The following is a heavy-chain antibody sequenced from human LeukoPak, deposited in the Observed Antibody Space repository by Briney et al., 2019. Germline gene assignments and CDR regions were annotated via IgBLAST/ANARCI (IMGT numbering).Heavy chain of an antibody. Sequence: GGSLRLFCAASGFTFSDYSMNWVRQAPGKGLEWVSLITSSSNYIYYADSLKGRFTVSRDNAKKSLYLQINSLTAEDTAVYYCATDGLGKGGSHDYWGQGTLVTVSS. CDR2: ITSSSNYI. CDR3: ATDGLGKGGSHDY. CDR1: GFTFSDYS. J-gene: IGHJ4*02. D-gene: IGHD2-15*01. V-gene: IGHV3-21*01.